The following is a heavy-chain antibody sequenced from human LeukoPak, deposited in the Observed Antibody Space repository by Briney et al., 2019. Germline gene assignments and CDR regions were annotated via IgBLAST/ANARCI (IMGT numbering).Heavy chain of an antibody. J-gene: IGHJ3*02. CDR1: GFTVSSNY. CDR3: AKDIAAAGTGAFDI. Sequence: GGSLRLSCAASGFTVSSNYMSWVRQAPGKGLEWVATISGSGGSTYYADSVKGRFTISRDNSKNTLYLQMNSLRAEDTAVYYCAKDIAAAGTGAFDIWGQGTMVTVSS. D-gene: IGHD6-13*01. V-gene: IGHV3-23*01. CDR2: ISGSGGST.